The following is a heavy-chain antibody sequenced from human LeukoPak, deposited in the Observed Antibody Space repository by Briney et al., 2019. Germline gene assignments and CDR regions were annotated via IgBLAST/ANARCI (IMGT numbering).Heavy chain of an antibody. CDR2: TYYRSKWYN. Sequence: PSQTLSLTCAISGDSVSSNSAAWNWIRQSPSRGLEWLGRTYYRSKWYNDYALSVKSRIVINPDTSKNQFSLQLKSVTPEDTAVYYCAVWNHDRGYFESWGQGTLVTVSS. J-gene: IGHJ5*01. V-gene: IGHV6-1*01. D-gene: IGHD1-14*01. CDR1: GDSVSSNSAA. CDR3: AVWNHDRGYFES.